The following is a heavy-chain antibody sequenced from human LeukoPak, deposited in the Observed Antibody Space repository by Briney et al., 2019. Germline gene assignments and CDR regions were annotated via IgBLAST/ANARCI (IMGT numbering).Heavy chain of an antibody. V-gene: IGHV3-74*01. Sequence: GGSLRLSCAASGFTFSNSFMHWVRRSPGKGLVWGSRINSEGIRTNYADSVKARFTIPRDNAKNTLFLHINSLRAEHAPGYICSGGGSITVTGYWGQGTLVTVSS. CDR2: INSEGIRT. CDR3: SGGGSITVTGY. CDR1: GFTFSNSF. D-gene: IGHD3-10*02. J-gene: IGHJ4*02.